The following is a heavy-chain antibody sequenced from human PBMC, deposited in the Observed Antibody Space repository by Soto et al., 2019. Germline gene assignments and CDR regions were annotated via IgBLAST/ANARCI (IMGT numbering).Heavy chain of an antibody. D-gene: IGHD3-3*01. Sequence: GCXRLSSSACGFSFTSYWTHWIRQAPGKGLVFVSSINSDGSSKSYGDSVKDRFKTSRDNAKYTMYLQMNSLRAEETAVYYCARDRGVMIFGMAVWGHGSKVTVS. CDR3: ARDRGVMIFGMAV. CDR1: GFSFTSYW. J-gene: IGHJ6*02. V-gene: IGHV3-74*01. CDR2: INSDGSSK.